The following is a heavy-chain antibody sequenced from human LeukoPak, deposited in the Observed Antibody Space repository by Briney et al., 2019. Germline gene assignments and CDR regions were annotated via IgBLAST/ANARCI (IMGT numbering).Heavy chain of an antibody. CDR3: AREGKTYNWFDP. J-gene: IGHJ5*02. CDR2: IYYSGST. CDR1: GGAISSGY. V-gene: IGHV4-59*01. Sequence: SETLSLTCTVSGGAISSGYWSWIRQPPGKGLEWIGYIYYSGSTNYNPSLKSRVTISVDTSKNQFSLKLSSVTAAGTAVYYCAREGKTYNWFDPWGQGTLVTVSS.